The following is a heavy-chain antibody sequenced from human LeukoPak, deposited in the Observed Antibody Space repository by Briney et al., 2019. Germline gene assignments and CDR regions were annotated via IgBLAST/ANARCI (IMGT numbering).Heavy chain of an antibody. D-gene: IGHD6-19*01. Sequence: GGSLRLSCAASGFTFSNYWMSWVRQAPGKGLEWVANIKQDGSEKHYVDSVKGRFTISRDNAKNSVYLEMISLRAEDTAVYYCARVHSSGWENTFDYWGQGTLVTVSS. V-gene: IGHV3-7*01. CDR3: ARVHSSGWENTFDY. CDR2: IKQDGSEK. CDR1: GFTFSNYW. J-gene: IGHJ4*02.